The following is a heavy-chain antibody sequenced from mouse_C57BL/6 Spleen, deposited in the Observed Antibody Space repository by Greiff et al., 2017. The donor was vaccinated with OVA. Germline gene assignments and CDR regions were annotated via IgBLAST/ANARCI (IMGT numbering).Heavy chain of an antibody. CDR3: AREERGSSFAMDY. CDR1: GYTFTSYW. CDR2: IDPSDSYT. D-gene: IGHD1-1*01. V-gene: IGHV1-50*01. Sequence: VQLQQPGAELVKPGASVKLSCKASGYTFTSYWMQWVKQRPGQGLEWIGEIDPSDSYTNYNQKFKGKATLTVDTSSSTAYMQLSSLTSEDSAVYYCAREERGSSFAMDYWGQGTSVTGSS. J-gene: IGHJ4*01.